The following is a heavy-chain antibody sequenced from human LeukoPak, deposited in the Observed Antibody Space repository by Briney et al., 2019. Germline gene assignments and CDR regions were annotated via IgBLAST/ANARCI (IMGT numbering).Heavy chain of an antibody. CDR1: GFTFSGYG. J-gene: IGHJ4*02. CDR2: ISGSGGST. CDR3: ARGGYSSGWYYFDY. V-gene: IGHV3-23*01. Sequence: GGSLRLSCAASGFTFSGYGMSWVRQAPGKGLKWVSAISGSGGSTYYADSVKGRFTISRDNSKNTLYLQMNSLRAEDTAVYYCARGGYSSGWYYFDYWGQGTLVTVSS. D-gene: IGHD6-19*01.